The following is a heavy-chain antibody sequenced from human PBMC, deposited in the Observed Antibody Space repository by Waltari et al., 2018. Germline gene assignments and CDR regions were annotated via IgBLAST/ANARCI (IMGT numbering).Heavy chain of an antibody. CDR1: GGTFSSYA. V-gene: IGHV1-69*09. CDR2: IIANLGIA. J-gene: IGHJ3*02. CDR3: ARDLRGTSNAFDI. Sequence: QVQLVQSGAEVKKPGSSVKVSCKASGGTFSSYAISWVRQAPGQGLEWMGMIIANLGIANDDKKVQGRVTITADKSTSTAYMELSSLRSEDTAVYYCARDLRGTSNAFDIWGQGTMVTVSS. D-gene: IGHD2-2*01.